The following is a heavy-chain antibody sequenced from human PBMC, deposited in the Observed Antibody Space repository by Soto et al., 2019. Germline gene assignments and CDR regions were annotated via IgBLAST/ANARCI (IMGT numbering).Heavy chain of an antibody. D-gene: IGHD3-10*01. Sequence: SETLSLTCTVSGGSISSYYWSWIRQPPGKGLEWIGYIYYSGSTNYNPSLKSRVTISVDTSKNQFSLKLSSVTAADTAVYYCARHAGVPRSFFAPIPKYYFDYWGQGTLVTVSS. J-gene: IGHJ4*02. V-gene: IGHV4-59*08. CDR1: GGSISSYY. CDR3: ARHAGVPRSFFAPIPKYYFDY. CDR2: IYYSGST.